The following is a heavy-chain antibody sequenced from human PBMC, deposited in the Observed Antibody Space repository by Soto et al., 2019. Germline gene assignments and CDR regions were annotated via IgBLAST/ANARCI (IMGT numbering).Heavy chain of an antibody. Sequence: VQLLESGGGLVQPGGSLRLSCAASGFTFSIYAMHWVRQAPGKGLEWVAVISYDGSNKYYADSVKGRFTISRDSSKNTLYLQMNSLRGEDTAVYYCAKEFGPMEAWGQGTLVTVSS. CDR3: AKEFGPMEA. D-gene: IGHD3-10*01. V-gene: IGHV3-30*18. CDR1: GFTFSIYA. J-gene: IGHJ4*02. CDR2: ISYDGSNK.